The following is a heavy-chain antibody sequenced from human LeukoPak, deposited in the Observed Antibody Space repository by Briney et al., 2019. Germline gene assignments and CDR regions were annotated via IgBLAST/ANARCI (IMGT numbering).Heavy chain of an antibody. CDR2: INANSGTT. CDR1: GFTFSNYA. CDR3: AKPISGGLAVTADWFHP. D-gene: IGHD6-19*01. V-gene: IGHV3-23*01. J-gene: IGHJ5*01. Sequence: PGGSLRLSCAASGFTFSNYAMSWVRQPPGKGLEWVSTINANSGTTSYAASVRGRFTISRDNSKNTLYLQVNTLRADDTATYYCAKPISGGLAVTADWFHPWGQGTLVVVSS.